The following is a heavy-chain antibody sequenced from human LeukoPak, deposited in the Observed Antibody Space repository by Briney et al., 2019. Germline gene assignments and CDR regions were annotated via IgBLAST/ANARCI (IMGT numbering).Heavy chain of an antibody. Sequence: PGGSLRLSCAASGFTFSDYYMSWIRQAPGKGLEWVSYISSRGSTIYYADSVKGRFTISRDNAKNSLYLQMNSLRAEDTAVYYCARTTYDLWSGYLRWGKIDYWGQGTLVTVSS. J-gene: IGHJ4*02. V-gene: IGHV3-11*01. CDR1: GFTFSDYY. D-gene: IGHD3-3*01. CDR3: ARTTYDLWSGYLRWGKIDY. CDR2: ISSRGSTI.